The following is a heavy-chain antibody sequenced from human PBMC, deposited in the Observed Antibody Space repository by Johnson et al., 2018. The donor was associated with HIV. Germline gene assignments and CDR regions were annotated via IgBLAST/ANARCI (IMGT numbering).Heavy chain of an antibody. D-gene: IGHD3-10*01. V-gene: IGHV3-30*04. CDR3: ARRRGAFDI. CDR1: GFTFSSYA. Sequence: HVQLVESGGGVVQPGRSLRLSCAASGFTFSSYAMHWVRQAPGKGLEWVAAISYDGSNKDYADSVKGRFTISRDNSKNTLYLQMNSLRAEDTAVYYCARRRGAFDIWGQGTMVTVSS. J-gene: IGHJ3*02. CDR2: ISYDGSNK.